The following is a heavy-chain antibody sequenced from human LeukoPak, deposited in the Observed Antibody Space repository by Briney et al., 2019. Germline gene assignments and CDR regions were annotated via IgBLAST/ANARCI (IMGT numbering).Heavy chain of an antibody. D-gene: IGHD3-16*01. CDR2: TYSGGRT. CDR3: ARLDMGPGSKGGGN. Sequence: GGSLRLSCAASGFTVSSIYMSWVRQAPGKGLEWVSVTYSGGRTYYADSVKGRLTISSNSAANSLYLQMNNLRVDDTGLYSCARLDMGPGSKGGGNWGQGTLVTVSS. J-gene: IGHJ4*02. CDR1: GFTVSSIY. V-gene: IGHV3-53*01.